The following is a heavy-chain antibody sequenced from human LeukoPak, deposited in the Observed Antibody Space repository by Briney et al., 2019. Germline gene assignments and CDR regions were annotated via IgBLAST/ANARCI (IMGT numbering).Heavy chain of an antibody. CDR2: IIPIFGTA. CDR3: ARGGPYSSSSLDP. V-gene: IGHV1-69*13. Sequence: ASVKVSCKASGGTFSSYAISWVRQAPGQGLEWMGGIIPIFGTANYAQKFQGRVTITAGESTSTAYMELSSLRSEDTAVYYCARGGPYSSSSLDPWGQGTLVTVSS. J-gene: IGHJ5*02. D-gene: IGHD6-6*01. CDR1: GGTFSSYA.